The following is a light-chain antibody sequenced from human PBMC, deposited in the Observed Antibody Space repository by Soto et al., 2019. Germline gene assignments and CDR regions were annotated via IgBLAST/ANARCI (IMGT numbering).Light chain of an antibody. J-gene: IGKJ4*01. V-gene: IGKV3-15*01. CDR3: QQYNTWPLT. Sequence: EIVMTPSPATLSVSPGDRVTLSCRASQSVRSNSAWYQQKPGQAPRLLIYGASTRATGIPARFSGSGYETEFTLTISSLQSEDFAVYYCQQYNTWPLTFGGGTKVDIK. CDR2: GAS. CDR1: QSVRSN.